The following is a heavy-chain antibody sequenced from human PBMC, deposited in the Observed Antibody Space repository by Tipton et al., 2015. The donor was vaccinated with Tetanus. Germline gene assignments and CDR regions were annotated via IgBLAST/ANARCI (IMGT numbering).Heavy chain of an antibody. J-gene: IGHJ6*02. D-gene: IGHD3-9*01. CDR3: ARLDFKWFFVYYYGVDV. Sequence: VQLVQSGAEVKKPGESLKISCKGSGYRFTDYWIGWVRQMPGKGLEWMGIIYPGDSDTSYSPPFQGQVTISVDKSINTACLQWSSLKASDTAMYYCARLDFKWFFVYYYGVDVWGQGTTVTVSS. CDR2: IYPGDSDT. CDR1: GYRFTDYW. V-gene: IGHV5-51*01.